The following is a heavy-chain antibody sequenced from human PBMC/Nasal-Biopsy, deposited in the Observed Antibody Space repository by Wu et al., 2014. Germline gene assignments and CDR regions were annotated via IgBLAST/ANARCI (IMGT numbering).Heavy chain of an antibody. V-gene: IGHV4-34*01. CDR2: ISHDGRT. D-gene: IGHD2-21*02. CDR3: ARAWRYCAGSDCYSTMAFDS. Sequence: TLSLTCAVFGGSLGGYYWNWIRQSPGKGLEWIGHISHDGRTNYNASLKSRVTISVDTSKNQFSLNLTSVTAADTAVYYCARAWRYCAGSDCYSTMAFDSWGQGILVTVSS. CDR1: GGSLGGYY. J-gene: IGHJ4*02.